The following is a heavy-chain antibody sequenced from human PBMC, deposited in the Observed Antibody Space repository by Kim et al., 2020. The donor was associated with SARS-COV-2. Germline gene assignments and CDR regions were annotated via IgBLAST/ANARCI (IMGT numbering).Heavy chain of an antibody. Sequence: SETLSLTCSVSGGSIRSGGKFWTWIRQHPAKGLEWIGYISYSGNSHYSPSLRRRVSISLQTSENQFSLELTSVTAADTAVYYCARGQPLDYWGQGNLVT. CDR1: GGSIRSGGKF. CDR2: ISYSGNS. CDR3: ARGQPLDY. V-gene: IGHV4-31*03. D-gene: IGHD2-2*01. J-gene: IGHJ4*02.